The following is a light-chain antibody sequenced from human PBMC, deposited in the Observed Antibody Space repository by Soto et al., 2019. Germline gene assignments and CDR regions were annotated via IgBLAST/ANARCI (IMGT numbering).Light chain of an antibody. CDR2: RNN. Sequence: QSVLTQPPSASGTPGQGVTISCSGSTSNIGSNYVYWYQQLPGTAPKLLIYRNNQRPSGVPDRFSGSKSGTSASLAISGLRSDDEAEYFCATWDDSLNGFYVFGAGTKVTAL. CDR1: TSNIGSNY. CDR3: ATWDDSLNGFYV. J-gene: IGLJ1*01. V-gene: IGLV1-47*01.